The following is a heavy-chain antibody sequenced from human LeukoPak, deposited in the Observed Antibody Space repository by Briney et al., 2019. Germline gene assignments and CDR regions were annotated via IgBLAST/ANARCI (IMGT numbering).Heavy chain of an antibody. Sequence: ASVKVSCKASGYTFTSYDINWVRQATGQGLEWMGWMNPNSGNTGYAQKFQGRVTMTRNTSIRTAYMELSSLRSEETAVYYCARAGGYCGRISCPYYFDYWGQGSLVAVSS. CDR1: GYTFTSYD. J-gene: IGHJ4*02. CDR3: ARAGGYCGRISCPYYFDY. D-gene: IGHD2-15*01. CDR2: MNPNSGNT. V-gene: IGHV1-8*01.